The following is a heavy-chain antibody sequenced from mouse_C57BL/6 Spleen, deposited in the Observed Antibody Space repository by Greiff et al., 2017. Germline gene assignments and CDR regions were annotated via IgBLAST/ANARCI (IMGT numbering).Heavy chain of an antibody. V-gene: IGHV1-74*01. CDR3: AIEPTYYGNYYAMDY. CDR2: IHPSDSDT. Sequence: QVQLQQPGAELVKPGASVKVSCKASGYTFTSYWMHWVKQRPGQGLEWIGRIHPSDSDTNYNQKFKGKDTLTVDKSSSTAYMQLSSLTPEDSAVYYCAIEPTYYGNYYAMDYWGQGTSVTVSA. D-gene: IGHD2-10*01. J-gene: IGHJ4*01. CDR1: GYTFTSYW.